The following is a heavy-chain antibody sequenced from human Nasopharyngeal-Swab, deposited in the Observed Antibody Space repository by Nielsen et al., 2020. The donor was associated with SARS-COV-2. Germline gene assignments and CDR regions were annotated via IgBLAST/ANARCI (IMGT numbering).Heavy chain of an antibody. V-gene: IGHV3-73*01. CDR1: GFTFRDSA. J-gene: IGHJ4*02. CDR2: ITSKGYKYAT. CDR3: TRCGGGCYSGRDY. Sequence: GESLTISCAASGFTFRDSAIPWFRPASGKGLALFVRITSKGYKYATAYAASVKGRFTIFRDDPTNTSYLQMNSLKTEDTAVYYCTRCGGGCYSGRDYWGQGTLVTVSS. D-gene: IGHD2-15*01.